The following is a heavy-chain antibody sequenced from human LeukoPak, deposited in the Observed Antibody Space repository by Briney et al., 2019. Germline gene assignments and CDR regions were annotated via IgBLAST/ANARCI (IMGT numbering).Heavy chain of an antibody. V-gene: IGHV4-4*07. CDR3: ARDVRPISGSFWFDP. CDR2: IYTSGST. D-gene: IGHD3-10*01. CDR1: GGSISSYY. Sequence: SEPLSLTCTVSGGSISSYYWSWIRQPAGKGLEGIGRIYTSGSTNYNPSLKSRVTMSVDTSKNQFSLKLSSVTAADTAVYYCARDVRPISGSFWFDPWGQGTLVTVSS. J-gene: IGHJ5*02.